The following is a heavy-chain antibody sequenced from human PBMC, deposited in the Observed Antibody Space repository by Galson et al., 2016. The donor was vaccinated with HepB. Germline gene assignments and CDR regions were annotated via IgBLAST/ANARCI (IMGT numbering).Heavy chain of an antibody. Sequence: SLRLSCAASGFTFSSYSMGWVRQAPGEGLEWVSAISGTGSSTSYADSVKGQFSISRDNSENTLFLEMNSLRAEDTAVYYCAKTPDGRGQWLPNWYFDFWGRGTLVIVSS. CDR3: AKTPDGRGQWLPNWYFDF. CDR2: ISGTGSST. V-gene: IGHV3-23*01. CDR1: GFTFSSYS. J-gene: IGHJ2*01. D-gene: IGHD6-19*01.